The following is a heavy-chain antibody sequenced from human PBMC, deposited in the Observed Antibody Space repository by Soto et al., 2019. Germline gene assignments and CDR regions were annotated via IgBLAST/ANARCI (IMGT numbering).Heavy chain of an antibody. Sequence: QVQLVQSGDEVKKPGSSVKVSCKASGGTFSSYTISWVRQAPGQGREWMGRSIPILGIANYAQKFQGRVTITADKSTSTAYMELSSLRSEDTAVYYCARSGIAAAGTGAFDIWGQGTMVTVSS. CDR2: SIPILGIA. CDR3: ARSGIAAAGTGAFDI. J-gene: IGHJ3*02. CDR1: GGTFSSYT. D-gene: IGHD6-13*01. V-gene: IGHV1-69*02.